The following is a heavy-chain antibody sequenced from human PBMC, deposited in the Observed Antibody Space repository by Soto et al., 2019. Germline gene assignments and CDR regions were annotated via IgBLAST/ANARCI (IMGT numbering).Heavy chain of an antibody. CDR1: GFTFSSYA. J-gene: IGHJ5*02. D-gene: IGHD2-21*02. V-gene: IGHV3-30-3*01. CDR3: ARDSLPFNIVVVTAIPSRWFDP. Sequence: GGSLRLSCAASGFTFSSYAMHWVRQAPGKGLEWVAVISYDGSNKYYADSVKGRFTISRDNSKNTLYLQMNSLRAEDTAVYYCARDSLPFNIVVVTAIPSRWFDPWGQGTLVTVSS. CDR2: ISYDGSNK.